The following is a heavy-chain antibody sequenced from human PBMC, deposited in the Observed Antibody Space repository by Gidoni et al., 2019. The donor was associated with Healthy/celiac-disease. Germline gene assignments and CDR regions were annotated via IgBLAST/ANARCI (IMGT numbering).Heavy chain of an antibody. V-gene: IGHV4-39*01. CDR3: ARSRGGVAAGPRDFDY. D-gene: IGHD6-13*01. J-gene: IGHJ4*02. Sequence: QLQLQESGPGLVKPSETLSLTCTVSGGSISSSSYYWGWIRQPPGKGLGWIGSIYYSGSTYYNPSLKSRVTISVDTSKNQFSLKLSSVTAADTAVYYCARSRGGVAAGPRDFDYWGQGTLVTVSS. CDR1: GGSISSSSYY. CDR2: IYYSGST.